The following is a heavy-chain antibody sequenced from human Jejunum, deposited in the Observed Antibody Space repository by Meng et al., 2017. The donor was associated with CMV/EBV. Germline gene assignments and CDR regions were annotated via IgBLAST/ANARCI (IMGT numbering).Heavy chain of an antibody. D-gene: IGHD2-2*01. CDR1: GFTVSSNS. V-gene: IGHV3-66*02. Sequence: GFTVSSNSFSWVRQAPGKGLEWVSIIYSGGTAYYADSVKGRFTISRDNSKNALSLQMGSLRAEDTAVYYCARQTVVAGSYYGMDVWGQGTTVTVSS. CDR3: ARQTVVAGSYYGMDV. J-gene: IGHJ6*02. CDR2: IYSGGTA.